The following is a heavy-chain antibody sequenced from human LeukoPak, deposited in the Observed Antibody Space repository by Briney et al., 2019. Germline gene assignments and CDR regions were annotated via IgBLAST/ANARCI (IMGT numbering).Heavy chain of an antibody. Sequence: SVKVSCKASGYTFTGYYMHWVRQAPGQGLEWMGRINPNSGGTNYAQKFQGRVTMTRDTSISTAYMELSRLRSDDTAVYYCARAIYGSGSYYQNAPGYWGQGTLVTVSS. J-gene: IGHJ4*02. D-gene: IGHD3-10*01. V-gene: IGHV1-2*06. CDR1: GYTFTGYY. CDR2: INPNSGGT. CDR3: ARAIYGSGSYYQNAPGY.